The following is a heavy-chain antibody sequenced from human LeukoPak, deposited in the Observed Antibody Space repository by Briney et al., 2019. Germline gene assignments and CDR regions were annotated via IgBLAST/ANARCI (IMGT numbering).Heavy chain of an antibody. CDR3: AKDSSSMVRGVITNYYGMDV. V-gene: IGHV3-30*18. D-gene: IGHD3-10*01. Sequence: GRSLRLSCAASGFTFSSYGMHWVRQAPGKGLEWVAVISYDGSNKYYADSVKGRFTISRDNSRNTLYLQMNSLRAEDTAVYYCAKDSSSMVRGVITNYYGMDVWGKGTTVTVSS. CDR2: ISYDGSNK. CDR1: GFTFSSYG. J-gene: IGHJ6*04.